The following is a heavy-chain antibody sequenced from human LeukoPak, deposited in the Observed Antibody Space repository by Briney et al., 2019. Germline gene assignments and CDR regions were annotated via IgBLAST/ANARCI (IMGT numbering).Heavy chain of an antibody. J-gene: IGHJ4*02. Sequence: GGSLRLSCAASEFTFSNAWMNWVRQAPGKGLEWVSSISSSSSYIYYADSVKGRFTISRDNAKNSLYLQMNSLRAEDTAVYYCARYKFDRGHFDYWGQGTLVTVSS. CDR3: ARYKFDRGHFDY. CDR1: EFTFSNAW. V-gene: IGHV3-21*01. D-gene: IGHD3-9*01. CDR2: ISSSSSYI.